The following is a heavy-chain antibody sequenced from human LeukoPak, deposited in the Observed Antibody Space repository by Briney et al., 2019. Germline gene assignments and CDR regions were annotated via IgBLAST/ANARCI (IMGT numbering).Heavy chain of an antibody. V-gene: IGHV3-21*01. J-gene: IGHJ5*02. CDR2: ITGSSTYI. Sequence: GGSLRLSCAVSGFTFSSYTMNWVRQAPGKGLEWVSSITGSSTYIYYADSVKGRFTISRDNAKNPLYLQMNNLRAEDTAVYYCARDLTVTSTCWFDLWGQGTLVTVSS. CDR1: GFTFSSYT. D-gene: IGHD4-11*01. CDR3: ARDLTVTSTCWFDL.